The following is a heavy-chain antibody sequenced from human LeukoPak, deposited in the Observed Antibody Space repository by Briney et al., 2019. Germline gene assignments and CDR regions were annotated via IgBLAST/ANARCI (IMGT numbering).Heavy chain of an antibody. Sequence: SVKVSCKASGGTFSSYAIGWVRQAPGQGLEWMGGIIPIFGTANYAQKFQGRVTITADESTSTAYMELSSLRSEDTAVYYCARDRGRTTVVTPGDYYYYYGMDVWGQGTTVTVSS. V-gene: IGHV1-69*13. J-gene: IGHJ6*02. D-gene: IGHD4-23*01. CDR3: ARDRGRTTVVTPGDYYYYYGMDV. CDR2: IIPIFGTA. CDR1: GGTFSSYA.